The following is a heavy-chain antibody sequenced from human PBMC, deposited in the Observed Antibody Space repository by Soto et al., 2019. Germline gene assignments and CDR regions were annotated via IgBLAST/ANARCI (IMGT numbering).Heavy chain of an antibody. Sequence: EVQLVESGGGLVKPGGSLRLSCAASGFTFSSYSMNWVRQAPGKGLEWVSSISSTSSYIYYAGSVKGRFTISRDNAKNSLYLQMNSLRAEDTAVYYCARIVVVPSPPPNTYYFDYWGQGTLVTVSS. D-gene: IGHD2-2*01. CDR2: ISSTSSYI. V-gene: IGHV3-21*01. CDR3: ARIVVVPSPPPNTYYFDY. J-gene: IGHJ4*02. CDR1: GFTFSSYS.